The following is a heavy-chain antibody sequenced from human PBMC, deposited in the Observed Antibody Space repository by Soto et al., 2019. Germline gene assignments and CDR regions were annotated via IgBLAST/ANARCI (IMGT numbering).Heavy chain of an antibody. V-gene: IGHV3-21*01. CDR3: ARDKIMVRGVKGMDV. Sequence: PGGSLRLSCAASGFTFSSYSMNWVRQAPGKGLEWVSSISSSSSYIYYADSVKGRFTISRDNAKNSLYLQMNSLRAEDTAVYYCARDKIMVRGVKGMDVWGQGNTVTVSS. D-gene: IGHD3-10*01. CDR1: GFTFSSYS. J-gene: IGHJ6*02. CDR2: ISSSSSYI.